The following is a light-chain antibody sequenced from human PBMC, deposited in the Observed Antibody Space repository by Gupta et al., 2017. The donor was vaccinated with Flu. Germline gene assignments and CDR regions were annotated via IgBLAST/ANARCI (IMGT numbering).Light chain of an antibody. J-gene: IGKJ4*01. V-gene: IGKV3-11*01. Sequence: IVLTQSPATLSLSPGERATLSCRASQSVSSYLAWYQQKPGQAPRLLIYDASNRATGIPARFGCSGSGTDFTLTISSLEPEDVAVYYCQRRSNWPPALTFGGGTKVEIK. CDR1: QSVSSY. CDR2: DAS. CDR3: QRRSNWPPALT.